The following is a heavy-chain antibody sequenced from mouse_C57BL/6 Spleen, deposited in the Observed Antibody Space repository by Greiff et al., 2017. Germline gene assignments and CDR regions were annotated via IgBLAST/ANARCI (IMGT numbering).Heavy chain of an antibody. CDR2: IYPRDGST. J-gene: IGHJ1*03. CDR1: GYTFTDHT. CDR3: ARADYGSSHWYFDV. Sequence: QVQLQQSDAELVKPGASVKISCKVSGYTFTDHTIHWMKQRPEQGLEWIGYIYPRDGSTKYNEKFKGKDTLTADKSTSTASMQLTSLTSEDSAVYFCARADYGSSHWYFDVWGTGTPVTVSA. V-gene: IGHV1-78*01. D-gene: IGHD1-1*01.